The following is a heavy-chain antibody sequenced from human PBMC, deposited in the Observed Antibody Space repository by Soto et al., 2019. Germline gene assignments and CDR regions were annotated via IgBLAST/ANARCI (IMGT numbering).Heavy chain of an antibody. CDR3: ARGKADGISGFPDY. CDR1: GGSFSGYY. CDR2: INHSGST. V-gene: IGHV4-34*01. Sequence: SETLSLTCAVYGGSFSGYYWSWIRQPPGKGLEWIGEINHSGSTNYNPSLKSRVTISVDTSKNQFSLKLSSVTAADTAVYYCARGKADGISGFPDYWGQGTLVTVSS. D-gene: IGHD6-25*01. J-gene: IGHJ4*02.